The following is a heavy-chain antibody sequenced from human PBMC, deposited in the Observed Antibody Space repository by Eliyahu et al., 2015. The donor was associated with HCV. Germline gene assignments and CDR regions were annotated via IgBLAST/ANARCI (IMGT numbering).Heavy chain of an antibody. V-gene: IGHV3-23*01. CDR3: AKALTTVTTYSYFDY. J-gene: IGHJ4*02. CDR2: ISGSGGST. CDR1: GFTFSSYA. Sequence: EVQLLESGGGLVQPGGSLRLSCAASGFTFSSYAMXWVRQAPGKGLEGVSAISGSGGSTYYADSVKGRFTISRDNSKNTLYLQMNSLRAEDTAVYYCAKALTTVTTYSYFDYWGQGTLVTVSS. D-gene: IGHD4-17*01.